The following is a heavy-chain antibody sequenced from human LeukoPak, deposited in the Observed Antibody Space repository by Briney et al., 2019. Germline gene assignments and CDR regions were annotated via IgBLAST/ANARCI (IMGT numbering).Heavy chain of an antibody. CDR3: ARDFQDAFDI. CDR2: IYSGGST. Sequence: GSLRLSCAASGFTVSTKYMSWVRQAPGKGLEWVSVIYSGGSTYYADSVKGRFTISRDNSKNTLYLQMSSLRTEDTAMYYCARDFQDAFDIWGQGTMVTVSS. J-gene: IGHJ3*02. V-gene: IGHV3-53*01. CDR1: GFTVSTKY.